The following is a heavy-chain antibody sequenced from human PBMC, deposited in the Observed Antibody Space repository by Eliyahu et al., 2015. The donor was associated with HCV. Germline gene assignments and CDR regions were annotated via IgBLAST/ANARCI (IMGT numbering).Heavy chain of an antibody. V-gene: IGHV1-8*01. CDR2: MNPNSGNT. Sequence: QVQLVQSGAEVKKPGASVKVSCKASGYTFTSYDINWVRQATGQGLEWMGWMNPNSGNTGYAQKFQGRVTMTRNTSISTAYMELSSLRSEDTAVYYCAAGGCSSTSCYNDGMDVWGQGTTVTVSS. CDR1: GYTFTSYD. J-gene: IGHJ6*02. D-gene: IGHD2-2*02. CDR3: AAGGCSSTSCYNDGMDV.